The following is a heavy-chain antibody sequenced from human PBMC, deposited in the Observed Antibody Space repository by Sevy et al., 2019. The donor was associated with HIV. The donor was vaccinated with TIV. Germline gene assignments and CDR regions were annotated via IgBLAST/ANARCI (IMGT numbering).Heavy chain of an antibody. J-gene: IGHJ5*02. CDR1: GFTFRNYA. CDR3: AKGGLYSPSENWFGP. CDR2: VSGSGVQT. D-gene: IGHD3-16*01. Sequence: GGSLRLSCAASGFTFRNYAMTWVRQPPGRGLEWVSSVSGSGVQTHYADSVKGRFTISRDNSKNTLYLQMNSLRAEDAAVYYCAKGGLYSPSENWFGPWGQGSLVTVSS. V-gene: IGHV3-23*01.